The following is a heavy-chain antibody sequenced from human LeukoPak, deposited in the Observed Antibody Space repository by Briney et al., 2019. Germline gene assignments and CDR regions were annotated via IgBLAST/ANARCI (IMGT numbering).Heavy chain of an antibody. Sequence: GGSLRLSCAASGFSFSSYSMNWVRQAPGKGLEWVSYISSSGSTIYYADSVKGRFTISRDNAKNSLYLQMNSLRAEDTAVYYCARSRGYFDYWGQGTLVTVSS. CDR1: GFSFSSYS. CDR3: ARSRGYFDY. CDR2: ISSSGSTI. J-gene: IGHJ4*02. V-gene: IGHV3-48*04. D-gene: IGHD1-26*01.